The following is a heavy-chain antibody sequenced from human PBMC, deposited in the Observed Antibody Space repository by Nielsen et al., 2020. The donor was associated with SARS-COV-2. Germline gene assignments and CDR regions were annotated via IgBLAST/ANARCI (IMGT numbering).Heavy chain of an antibody. CDR2: ISYDGSSE. Sequence: GGSLRLSCAASGFTFSRYAMHWVRQAPGKGLEWVAIISYDGSSEYNADSVKGRFIISRDNSENTVYLQMNNVRIEDTAVYYCARETEDYTGSWFDYWGQGALVTVSS. CDR1: GFTFSRYA. V-gene: IGHV3-30*03. J-gene: IGHJ5*01. CDR3: ARETEDYTGSWFDY. D-gene: IGHD4-11*01.